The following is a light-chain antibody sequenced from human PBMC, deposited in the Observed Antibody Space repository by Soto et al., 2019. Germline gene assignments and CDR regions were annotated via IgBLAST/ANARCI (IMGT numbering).Light chain of an antibody. V-gene: IGLV1-44*01. Sequence: QSVLTQPPSASGTPGQRVTISRFGSNSNIGSNIVNWYQQLPGTAPKLLVYTNSQRPSGVPDRFSGSKSGTSASLAISGLQSEDEADYYCAAWDDSLNGWVFGGGTKLTVL. CDR3: AAWDDSLNGWV. J-gene: IGLJ3*02. CDR2: TNS. CDR1: NSNIGSNI.